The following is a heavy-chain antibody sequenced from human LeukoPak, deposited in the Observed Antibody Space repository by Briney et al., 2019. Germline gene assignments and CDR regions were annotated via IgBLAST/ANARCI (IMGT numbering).Heavy chain of an antibody. CDR1: GFTFTNAW. V-gene: IGHV3-15*07. CDR3: STLTSRGLSDS. CDR2: IKSKADGETI. D-gene: IGHD1-20*01. Sequence: GGSLRLSCAASGFTFTNAWINWVRQAPGKGLEWVGRIKSKADGETIDYAAPVKGRFTFSRDDSKNMLYLQMNSLKSEDTAVYYCSTLTSRGLSDSWGQGTLVTVSS. J-gene: IGHJ4*02.